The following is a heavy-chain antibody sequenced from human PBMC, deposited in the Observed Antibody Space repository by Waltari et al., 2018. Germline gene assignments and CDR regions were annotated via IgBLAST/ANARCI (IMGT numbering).Heavy chain of an antibody. J-gene: IGHJ3*02. CDR1: GGSISSSSYY. CDR2: IYYSGST. D-gene: IGHD3-10*01. V-gene: IGHV4-39*02. CDR3: ARDINDLGGFGEFVAGAVDI. Sequence: QLQLQESGPGLVKPSETLSLTCTVSGGSISSSSYYWGWIRQPPGKGLEWIGSIYYSGSTYYNPSLKSRVTISVDTSKNQCALKLSSVTAADTAVYYCARDINDLGGFGEFVAGAVDIWGQGTMVTVSS.